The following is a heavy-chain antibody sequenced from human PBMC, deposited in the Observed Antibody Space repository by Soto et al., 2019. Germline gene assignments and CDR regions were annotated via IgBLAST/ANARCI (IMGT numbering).Heavy chain of an antibody. CDR2: IYYAGST. Sequence: SETLSLTCTVSGGSISSSSYYWGWIRQPPGKGLEWIGGIYYAGSTYHNPSLKSRVTISVDTSRNEFSLKVTSVTASDTAVYYGAGLVFYCSGTSCYDHYYYGLDIWGQGTTVTVSS. V-gene: IGHV4-39*01. CDR3: AGLVFYCSGTSCYDHYYYGLDI. D-gene: IGHD2-2*01. J-gene: IGHJ6*02. CDR1: GGSISSSSYY.